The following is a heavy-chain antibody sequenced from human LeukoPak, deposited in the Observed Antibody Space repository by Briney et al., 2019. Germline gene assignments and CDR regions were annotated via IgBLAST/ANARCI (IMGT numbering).Heavy chain of an antibody. J-gene: IGHJ6*02. CDR3: AKDLHYYVPMDV. V-gene: IGHV3-23*01. D-gene: IGHD3-10*02. CDR1: GFTIGGFA. CDR2: IGSDYKT. Sequence: GGSLRLSCAASGFTIGGFAMTWVRQAPGKGLEWVSSIGSDYKTHYSESVKGRFAISRDNSQSTVFLQMNSLRAEDTALYYCAKDLHYYVPMDVWGQGTAVTVSS.